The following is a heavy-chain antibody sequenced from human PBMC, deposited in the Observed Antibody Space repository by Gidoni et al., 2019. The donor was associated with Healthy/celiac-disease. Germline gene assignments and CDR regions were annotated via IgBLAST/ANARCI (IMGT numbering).Heavy chain of an antibody. Sequence: QVQLVQSGAEVKKPGASVKVSCKASGYTFTGYYMHWVRQAPGHGLEWMGWINPNSGGTNYAQKFQGRVTMTRDTSISTAYMELSRLRSDDTAVYYCARGGTYWTTWADEFDYWGQGTLVTVSS. J-gene: IGHJ4*02. CDR1: GYTFTGYY. CDR2: INPNSGGT. CDR3: ARGGTYWTTWADEFDY. D-gene: IGHD1-1*01. V-gene: IGHV1-2*02.